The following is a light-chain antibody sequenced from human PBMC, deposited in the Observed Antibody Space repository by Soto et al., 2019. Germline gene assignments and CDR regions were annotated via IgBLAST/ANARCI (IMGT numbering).Light chain of an antibody. Sequence: EIVLKQSPATLSSFQVDIVSLSVRASQSVSSYLAWYQQKPGRAPRLLIYDASNRATGIPARFSGSGSGTDFALTISSLETEDFAVYYCQRSSNSWTFGQGTKVDI. CDR1: QSVSSY. J-gene: IGKJ1*01. CDR2: DAS. CDR3: QRSSNSWT. V-gene: IGKV3-11*01.